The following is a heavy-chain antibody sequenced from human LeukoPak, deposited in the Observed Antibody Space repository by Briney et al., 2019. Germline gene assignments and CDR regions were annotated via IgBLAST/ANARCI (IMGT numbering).Heavy chain of an antibody. Sequence: TSETLSLTCTVSGGSISSYYWTWIRQPPGKGLEWIGYIQYSGSTSYNPSLKRRVTISVDTSKNQFSLKLSSVTAADTAVYYCARDSGELLGIDYWGQGTLVTVSS. CDR1: GGSISSYY. J-gene: IGHJ4*02. CDR3: ARDSGELLGIDY. D-gene: IGHD3-16*01. CDR2: IQYSGST. V-gene: IGHV4-59*01.